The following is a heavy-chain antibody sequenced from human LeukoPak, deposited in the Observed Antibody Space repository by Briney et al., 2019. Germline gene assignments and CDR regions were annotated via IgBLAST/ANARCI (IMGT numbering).Heavy chain of an antibody. CDR2: IIPIFGTA. V-gene: IGHV1-69*05. CDR3: ARDRWAARANVNWFDP. J-gene: IGHJ5*02. Sequence: SVKVSCKASGVTFSSYAISWVRQAPGQGLEWMGRIIPIFGTANYAQKFQGRVTITTDESTSTAYMELSSLRSEDTAVYYCARDRWAARANVNWFDPWGQGTLVTVSS. D-gene: IGHD5-18*01. CDR1: GVTFSSYA.